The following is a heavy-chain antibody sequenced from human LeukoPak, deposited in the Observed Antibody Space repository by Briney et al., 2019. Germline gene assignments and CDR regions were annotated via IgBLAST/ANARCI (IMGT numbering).Heavy chain of an antibody. J-gene: IGHJ6*02. CDR1: GGSLSSGGFY. D-gene: IGHD1-1*01. V-gene: IGHV4-31*03. CDR2: IYYSGST. Sequence: TSETLSLTCTVSGGSLSSGGFYWSWIRPHPGEGLGGVGYIYYSGSTYYNPSLKSRVTISVDTSKNQFSLKLSSVTAADTAVYYCARARTEDYYYGMDVWGQGTTVTVSS. CDR3: ARARTEDYYYGMDV.